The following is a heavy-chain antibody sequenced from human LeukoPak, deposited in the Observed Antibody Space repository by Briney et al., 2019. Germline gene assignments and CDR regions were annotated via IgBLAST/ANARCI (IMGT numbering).Heavy chain of an antibody. CDR2: INPNSGGT. V-gene: IGHV1-2*02. CDR3: ARDSGIVGATDDAFGI. CDR1: GYTFTGYY. J-gene: IGHJ3*02. Sequence: GASVKVSCKASGYTFTGYYMHWVRQAPGQGLEWMGWINPNSGGTNYAQKFQGRVTMTRDTSISTAYMELSRLRSDDTAVYYCARDSGIVGATDDAFGIWGQGTMVTVSS. D-gene: IGHD1-26*01.